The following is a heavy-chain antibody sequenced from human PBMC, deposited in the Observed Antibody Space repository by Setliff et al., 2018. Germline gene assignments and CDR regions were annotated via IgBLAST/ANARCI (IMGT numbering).Heavy chain of an antibody. CDR2: IIPMFGT. J-gene: IGHJ6*03. Sequence: SVKVSCKASGGTFSSYVISWVREAPGQGLEWMGWIIPMFGTNYAQKFQGRVTITADESTSTAYMELSSLGSEDTAVYYCAGGQPLVRKYYYYMDVWGKGTTVTVS. CDR1: GGTFSSYV. CDR3: AGGQPLVRKYYYYMDV. D-gene: IGHD3-10*01. V-gene: IGHV1-69*13.